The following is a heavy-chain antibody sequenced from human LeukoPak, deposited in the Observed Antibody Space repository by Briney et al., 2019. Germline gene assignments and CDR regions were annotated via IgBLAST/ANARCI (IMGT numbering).Heavy chain of an antibody. CDR3: AKDGRAAASKSPLYDY. CDR2: IRYDGSNK. V-gene: IGHV3-30*02. D-gene: IGHD6-13*01. CDR1: GFTFSSYG. J-gene: IGHJ4*02. Sequence: GGSLRLSCAASGFTFSSYGMHWVRQAPGKGLEWVAFIRYDGSNKYYADSVKGRFTISRDNSKNTLYLQMNSLRAEDTAVYYCAKDGRAAASKSPLYDYWGQGTLVIVSS.